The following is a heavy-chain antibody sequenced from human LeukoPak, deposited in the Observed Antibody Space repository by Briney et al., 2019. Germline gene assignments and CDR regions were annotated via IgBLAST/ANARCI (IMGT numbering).Heavy chain of an antibody. J-gene: IGHJ4*02. CDR3: TRVSGAYDVSDY. V-gene: IGHV3-7*03. CDR1: GFTFSSHW. CDR2: IREDGSLQ. D-gene: IGHD3-3*01. Sequence: GGSLRLSCAASGFTFSSHWMSWVRQAPGKGLEWVANIREDGSLQYYVDSVEGRFTISRDNARKSVFLQMNTLGVDDTAVYYCTRVSGAYDVSDYWGQGALVTVSS.